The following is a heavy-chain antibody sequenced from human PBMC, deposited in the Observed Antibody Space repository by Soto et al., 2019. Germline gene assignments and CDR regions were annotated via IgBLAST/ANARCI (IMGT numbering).Heavy chain of an antibody. J-gene: IGHJ4*02. CDR2: IWYDGSNK. D-gene: IGHD6-19*01. CDR3: ARVHSSGLDY. CDR1: GFTFSSYG. V-gene: IGHV3-33*01. Sequence: QVQLVESGGGVVQPGRSLRLSCAASGFTFSSYGMHWVRQAPGKGLEWVAVIWYDGSNKYYADSVKGRFTISRDNSKDTLYRQMNSLRAEDTAVSYCARVHSSGLDYWGQGPLVTVSS.